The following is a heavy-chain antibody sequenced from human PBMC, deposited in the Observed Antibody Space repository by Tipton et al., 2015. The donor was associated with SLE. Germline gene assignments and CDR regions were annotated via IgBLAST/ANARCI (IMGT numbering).Heavy chain of an antibody. CDR1: GGSFSGYY. CDR3: ARVGAAAVPYYFDY. V-gene: IGHV4-30-4*08. J-gene: IGHJ4*02. Sequence: TLSLTCTVYGGSFSGYYWSWIRQPPGKGLEWIGYIYYSGSTYYNPSLKSRVTISVDTSKNQFSLKLSSVTAADTAVYYCARVGAAAVPYYFDYWGQGTLVTVSS. CDR2: IYYSGST. D-gene: IGHD6-13*01.